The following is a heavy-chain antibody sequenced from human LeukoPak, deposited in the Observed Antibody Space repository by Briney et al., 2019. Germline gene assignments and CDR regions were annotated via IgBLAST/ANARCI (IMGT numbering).Heavy chain of an antibody. CDR1: GLTYSSYW. Sequence: GPVSLSCGPSGLTYSSYWMSWVRQPPAKGLEWVGCIYHSGSTYYTPSLKSRVTISVDTSKNQFSLKLSSVTAADTAVYYCARGFYGDYIRDWFDPWGQGTLVTVSS. V-gene: IGHV4-38-2*01. CDR2: IYHSGST. J-gene: IGHJ5*02. D-gene: IGHD4-17*01. CDR3: ARGFYGDYIRDWFDP.